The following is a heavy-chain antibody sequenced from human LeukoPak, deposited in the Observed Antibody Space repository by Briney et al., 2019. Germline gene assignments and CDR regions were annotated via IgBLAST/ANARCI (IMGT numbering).Heavy chain of an antibody. J-gene: IGHJ5*02. CDR2: INHSGST. CDR1: GGSFSGYY. D-gene: IGHD2-21*02. Sequence: SETLSLTCAVYGGSFSGYYWSWIRQPPGKGLEWIGEINHSGSTNYNPSLKSRVTISVDTSKNQFSLKLSSVTAADTAVYYCANRGSVETAMSGHWFDLWGQGTLVTVSS. V-gene: IGHV4-34*01. CDR3: ANRGSVETAMSGHWFDL.